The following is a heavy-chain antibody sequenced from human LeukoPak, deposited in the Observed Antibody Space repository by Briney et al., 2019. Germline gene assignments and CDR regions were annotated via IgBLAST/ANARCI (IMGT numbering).Heavy chain of an antibody. J-gene: IGHJ4*02. V-gene: IGHV3-23*01. Sequence: GRSLRLSCAASGFTFDDYAMHWVRQAPGKGLEWVSGISGSGGSTYYADSVKGRFTISRDNSKNKVYLQLNSLRVEDTAIYYCTKALKDWGQGTLVTVSS. CDR3: TKALKD. CDR1: GFTFDDYA. CDR2: ISGSGGST.